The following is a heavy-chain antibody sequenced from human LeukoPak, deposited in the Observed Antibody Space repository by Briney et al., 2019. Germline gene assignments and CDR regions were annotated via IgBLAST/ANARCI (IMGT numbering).Heavy chain of an antibody. V-gene: IGHV3-64*01. CDR2: ISSNGGST. CDR3: ARVGVVPAANYGMDV. D-gene: IGHD2-2*01. CDR1: GFTFSSYA. Sequence: GGSLRLSCAASGFTFSSYAMHWVRQAPGKGLEYVSAISSNGGSTYYANSVKGRFTISRDNSKNTLYLQMGSLRAEDMAVYYCARVGVVPAANYGMDVWGQGTMVTVSS. J-gene: IGHJ6*02.